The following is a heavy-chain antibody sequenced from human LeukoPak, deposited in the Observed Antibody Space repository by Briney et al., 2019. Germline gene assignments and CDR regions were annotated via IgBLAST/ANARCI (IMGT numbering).Heavy chain of an antibody. CDR3: ARDRTSFSYTSSCDC. CDR2: TLHDGSRE. J-gene: IGHJ4*02. V-gene: IGHV3-30*03. Sequence: PGGSLRLSCVASGFTFSSYGFHWVRQAPGKGLEWLAVTLHDGSREYYADSVRGRFTISRDHTKNTLFLEMNSLRTEDTAVYYCARDRTSFSYTSSCDCWGQGTLVTVSS. CDR1: GFTFSSYG. D-gene: IGHD6-13*01.